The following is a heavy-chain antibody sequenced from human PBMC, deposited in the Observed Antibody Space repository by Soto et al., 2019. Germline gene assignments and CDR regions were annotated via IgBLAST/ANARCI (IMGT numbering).Heavy chain of an antibody. D-gene: IGHD4-17*01. CDR2: IRSKANSYAT. J-gene: IGHJ4*02. V-gene: IGHV3-73*02. Sequence: EVQLVESGGGLVQPGGSLKLSCAASGFTFSGSAMHWVRQASGKGLEWVGGIRSKANSYATAYAASVKGRVTIPRDDSKNAPDLQINSLKTDDTAVYYCTRYYGDHTRYYFDYWGQGTLFTVSS. CDR1: GFTFSGSA. CDR3: TRYYGDHTRYYFDY.